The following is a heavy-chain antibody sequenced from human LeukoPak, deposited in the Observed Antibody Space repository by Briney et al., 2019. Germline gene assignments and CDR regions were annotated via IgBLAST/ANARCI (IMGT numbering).Heavy chain of an antibody. CDR3: ARGGLELRKDFDY. CDR1: GYTFTGYF. V-gene: IGHV1-2*02. D-gene: IGHD1-7*01. Sequence: ASVKVSCKASGYTFTGYFIHCVRQAPGQGLEWMGWINPHSGGTNYAQKFQGRVTMTGDTSISTAYMQLSRLGSDDTAVYYCARGGLELRKDFDYWGQGTPVTVSS. J-gene: IGHJ4*02. CDR2: INPHSGGT.